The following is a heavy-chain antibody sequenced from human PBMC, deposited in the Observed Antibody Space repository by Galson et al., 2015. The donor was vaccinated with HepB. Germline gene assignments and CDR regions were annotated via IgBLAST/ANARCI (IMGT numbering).Heavy chain of an antibody. Sequence: SLRLSCAASGFTVSDNYLNWVRQAPGKGLEWVSVIYSDGTTYYTDSVKGRFTISRDKYENTLYLQMNSLRTEDTTVYYCARDILVIPSHTRSRPYYYYGMDVWGQGTTVIVSS. V-gene: IGHV3-53*01. CDR1: GFTVSDNY. CDR3: ARDILVIPSHTRSRPYYYYGMDV. J-gene: IGHJ6*02. D-gene: IGHD3-9*01. CDR2: IYSDGTT.